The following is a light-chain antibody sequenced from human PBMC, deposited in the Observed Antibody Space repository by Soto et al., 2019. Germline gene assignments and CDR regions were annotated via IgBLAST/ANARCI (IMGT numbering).Light chain of an antibody. Sequence: QAVVTQAPSASGTLGQRVTISCSGSSSNIGTGFVYWYQQFPGAAPRLLIYTTNQRPSGVPDRFSASKSGASASLAINGLRPEDEADYYCAGWDGNVRGWVFGAGTKLTVL. CDR2: TTN. J-gene: IGLJ3*02. CDR1: SSNIGTGF. V-gene: IGLV1-47*02. CDR3: AGWDGNVRGWV.